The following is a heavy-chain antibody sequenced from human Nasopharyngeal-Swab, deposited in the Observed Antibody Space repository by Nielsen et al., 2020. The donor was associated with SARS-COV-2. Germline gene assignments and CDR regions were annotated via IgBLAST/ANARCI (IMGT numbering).Heavy chain of an antibody. CDR2: ITPFNGKT. Sequence: SVKVSCKASGYTFTYRYVHWGRQAPGQALERRGGITPFNGKTNYAQKFQGRVTMTRDTSTSTVFMELSSLRSEDTALYYCASLAAAVTEKNYYYYYGMDVWGQGTPVTVSS. D-gene: IGHD6-13*01. CDR3: ASLAAAVTEKNYYYYYGMDV. J-gene: IGHJ6*02. CDR1: GYTFTYRY. V-gene: IGHV1-45*02.